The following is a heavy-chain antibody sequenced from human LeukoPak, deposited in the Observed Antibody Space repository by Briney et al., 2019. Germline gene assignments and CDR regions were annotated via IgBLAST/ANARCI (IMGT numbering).Heavy chain of an antibody. CDR3: ARSRRLAAAGTLIDY. D-gene: IGHD6-13*01. CDR1: GGSIISYY. Sequence: SGTLSLTCTVSGGSIISYYWSWIRQPPGKGLEWIGYIYYSGSTNYNPSLKSRVTISVDTSKNQFSLKLSSVTAADTAVYYCARSRRLAAAGTLIDYWGQGTLVTVSS. CDR2: IYYSGST. J-gene: IGHJ4*02. V-gene: IGHV4-59*01.